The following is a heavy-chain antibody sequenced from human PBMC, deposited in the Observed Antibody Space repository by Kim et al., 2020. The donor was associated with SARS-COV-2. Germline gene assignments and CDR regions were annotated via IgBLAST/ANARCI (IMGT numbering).Heavy chain of an antibody. CDR2: ISSSSSYI. V-gene: IGHV3-21*01. CDR3: ARDPSGISYYYGMDV. J-gene: IGHJ6*02. D-gene: IGHD6-13*01. CDR1: GFTFSSYS. Sequence: GGSLRLSCAASGFTFSSYSMNWVRQAPGKGLEWVSSISSSSSYIYYADSVKGRFTISRDNAKNSLYLQMNSLRAEDTAVYYCARDPSGISYYYGMDVWGQGTTVTVSS.